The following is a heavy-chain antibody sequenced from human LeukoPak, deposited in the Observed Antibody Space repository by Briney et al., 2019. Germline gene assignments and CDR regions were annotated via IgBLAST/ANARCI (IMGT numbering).Heavy chain of an antibody. CDR2: IYYSGST. CDR3: ARDKSGIAARALFDY. CDR1: GGSISSSSYY. J-gene: IGHJ4*02. Sequence: SETLSLTCTVSGGSISSSSYYWGWIRQPPGTGLEWIGSIYYSGSTYYNPSLKSRVTISVDTSKNQFSLKLSSVTAADTAVYYCARDKSGIAARALFDYWGQGTLVTVSS. D-gene: IGHD6-6*01. V-gene: IGHV4-39*07.